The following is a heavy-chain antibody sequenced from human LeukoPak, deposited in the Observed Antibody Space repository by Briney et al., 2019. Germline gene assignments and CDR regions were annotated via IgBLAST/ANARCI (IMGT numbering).Heavy chain of an antibody. CDR1: GGSISSYY. V-gene: IGHV4-59*08. D-gene: IGHD3-22*01. CDR2: IYYSGST. CDR3: ARHLDYYDSSGYRYNWFDP. Sequence: SETLSLTCTVSGGSISSYYWSWIRQPPGKGLEWIGCIYYSGSTNYNPSLKSRVTISVDTSKNQFSLKLSSVTAADTAVYYCARHLDYYDSSGYRYNWFDPWGQGTLVTVSS. J-gene: IGHJ5*02.